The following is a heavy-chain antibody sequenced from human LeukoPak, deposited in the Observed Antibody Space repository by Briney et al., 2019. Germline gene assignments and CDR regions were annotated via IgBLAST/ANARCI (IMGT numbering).Heavy chain of an antibody. V-gene: IGHV1-2*02. CDR3: ARDGYDFWSGYYTDYYYYGMDV. CDR2: INPNSGGT. J-gene: IGHJ6*02. D-gene: IGHD3-3*01. Sequence: ASVKVSCKASGYTFTGYYMHWVRQAPGQGLEWMGWINPNSGGTNYAQKFQGRVTMTRDTSISTAYMELSRLRSDDTAVYYCARDGYDFWSGYYTDYYYYGMDVWGQGTTVTVSS. CDR1: GYTFTGYY.